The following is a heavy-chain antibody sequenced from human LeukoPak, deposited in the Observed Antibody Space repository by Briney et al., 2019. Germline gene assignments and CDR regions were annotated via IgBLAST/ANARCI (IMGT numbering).Heavy chain of an antibody. CDR2: IYYSGST. J-gene: IGHJ4*02. Sequence: TLSLTCTVSGGSICSGGYYWSWTRHHPGKGLEWIGYIYYSGSTYYNPSLKSRVTISVDTSKNQLSLKLSYVTAADRDVYYCARDRDILSGYYDYWGQGTQVTVSS. CDR3: ARDRDILSGYYDY. CDR1: GGSICSGGYY. D-gene: IGHD3-9*01. V-gene: IGHV4-31*03.